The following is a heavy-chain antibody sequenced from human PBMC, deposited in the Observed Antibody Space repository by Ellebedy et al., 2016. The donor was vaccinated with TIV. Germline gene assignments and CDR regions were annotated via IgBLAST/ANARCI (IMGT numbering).Heavy chain of an antibody. J-gene: IGHJ4*02. CDR1: GFTVSSSN. CDR3: AREFDIGQPAAFDY. V-gene: IGHV3-21*01. CDR2: ISSNGRHL. D-gene: IGHD2-15*01. Sequence: GESLKISCAASGFTVSSSNMTWVRQAPGKGLEWVSYISSNGRHLYYADSVRARFAISRDKAGGSLWLQINSLRAEDTALYYCAREFDIGQPAAFDYWGQGILVTVSS.